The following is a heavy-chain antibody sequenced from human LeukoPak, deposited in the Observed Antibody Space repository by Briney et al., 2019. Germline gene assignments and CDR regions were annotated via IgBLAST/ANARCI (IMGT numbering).Heavy chain of an antibody. J-gene: IGHJ1*01. CDR1: GFTFSTYW. CDR3: ARAPSEIGGYYPEYFRH. CDR2: IKSDGST. V-gene: IGHV3-74*01. D-gene: IGHD3-22*01. Sequence: GGSLRLSCAASGFTFSTYWRHWVRQAPGKGLVWVSRIKSDGSTNYADSVKGRFTISRDNAKNTVSLQMNSLRPEDTGVYYCARAPSEIGGYYPEYFRHWGQGTLVTVSS.